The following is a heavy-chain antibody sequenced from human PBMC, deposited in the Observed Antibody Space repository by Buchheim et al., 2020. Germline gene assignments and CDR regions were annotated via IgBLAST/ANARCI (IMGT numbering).Heavy chain of an antibody. V-gene: IGHV3-23*01. D-gene: IGHD5-18*01. CDR3: AKAQKYSPSEGMDV. CDR2: ISGSGGST. Sequence: EVQLLESGGGLVQPGGSLRLSCAASGFTFSSYAMSWVRQAPGKGLEWVSAISGSGGSTYYADSVKVRLSISRDNSKNKLDLQMNSLRAEDTAVYYCAKAQKYSPSEGMDVWGQGTT. J-gene: IGHJ6*02. CDR1: GFTFSSYA.